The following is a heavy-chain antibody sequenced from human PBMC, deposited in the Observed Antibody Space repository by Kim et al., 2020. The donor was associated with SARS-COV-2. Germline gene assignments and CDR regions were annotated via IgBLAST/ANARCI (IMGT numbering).Heavy chain of an antibody. CDR3: ARDGKKWDVDY. J-gene: IGHJ4*01. Sequence: YYANSVKGRFTITRDNAKNTVFLQMRGLGADETAVYYCARDGKKWDVDYWGQGTLVTVSS. D-gene: IGHD1-26*01. V-gene: IGHV3-33*01.